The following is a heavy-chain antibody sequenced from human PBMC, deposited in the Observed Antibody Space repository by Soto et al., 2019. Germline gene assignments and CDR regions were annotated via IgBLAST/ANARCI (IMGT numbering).Heavy chain of an antibody. CDR1: GFTFSNYG. CDR3: TKDKGPGPAVYYFDY. J-gene: IGHJ4*02. V-gene: IGHV3-30*18. Sequence: QVQLVESGGGVVQPGRSLRLSCAASGFTFSNYGMHWVRQAPGKGLEWVAVIASDGRDKKYADSVRGRFTISRDHSKNTMYLEMNSLRGDDAAVYYCTKDKGPGPAVYYFDYWGQGTLVTVSS. CDR2: IASDGRDK. D-gene: IGHD6-19*01.